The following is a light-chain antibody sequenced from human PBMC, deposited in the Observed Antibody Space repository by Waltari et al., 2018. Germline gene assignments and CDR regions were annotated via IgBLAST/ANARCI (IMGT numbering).Light chain of an antibody. CDR3: QVWDSDTYWV. CDR2: RDT. CDR1: NIETKS. J-gene: IGLJ3*02. V-gene: IGLV3-9*01. Sequence: SYDLAQPLSVSVALGQSARISCGGSNIETKSVPWYQQKPGQAPVLVIYRDTNRPSAIPDRFSASNSGNTATLIISRAQAGDEADYYCQVWDSDTYWVFGGGTRLTVL.